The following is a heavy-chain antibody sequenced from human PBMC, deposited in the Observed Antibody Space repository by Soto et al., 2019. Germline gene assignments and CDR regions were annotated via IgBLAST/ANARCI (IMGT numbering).Heavy chain of an antibody. V-gene: IGHV3-48*02. Sequence: EVQLVESGGGLVQPGGSLRLTCVAAGFPFSIYSMNWVRQAPEKGLEWSSYITSDTNTIKYADSVKGRFTISRDNAKNLVYLQMNSLRDEDTAVYFCARSVEGHFDYWGQGTVVTVSS. CDR3: ARSVEGHFDY. D-gene: IGHD6-19*01. CDR2: ITSDTNTI. CDR1: GFPFSIYS. J-gene: IGHJ4*02.